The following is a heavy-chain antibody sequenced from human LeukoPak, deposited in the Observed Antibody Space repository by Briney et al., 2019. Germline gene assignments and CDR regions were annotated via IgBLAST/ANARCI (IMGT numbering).Heavy chain of an antibody. Sequence: KSSETLSLTCTVSGGSISSYYWSWIRQPPGKGLEWIGYIYYSGSSNYNPSPKSRVTISVDKSKNQFSLKLSSVTAADTAVYYCAREGYDILTGYYKAFDYWGQGTLVTVSS. J-gene: IGHJ4*02. CDR3: AREGYDILTGYYKAFDY. CDR1: GGSISSYY. V-gene: IGHV4-59*12. CDR2: IYYSGSS. D-gene: IGHD3-9*01.